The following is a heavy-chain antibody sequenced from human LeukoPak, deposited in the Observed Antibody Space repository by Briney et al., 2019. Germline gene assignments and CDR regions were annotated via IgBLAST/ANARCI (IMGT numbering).Heavy chain of an antibody. V-gene: IGHV3-7*01. CDR2: LKHDGSEK. Sequence: PGGSLTLSCAASGFTISNYWLTWVSQSPGTGLEGVANLKHDGSEKYSVDSVKGLFTNYRDNAKNSLYLQMNSLRAEDTAVYYCARDRVLGLPHYFDYWGQGTLVTVSP. J-gene: IGHJ4*02. CDR3: ARDRVLGLPHYFDY. D-gene: IGHD3-3*02. CDR1: GFTISNYW.